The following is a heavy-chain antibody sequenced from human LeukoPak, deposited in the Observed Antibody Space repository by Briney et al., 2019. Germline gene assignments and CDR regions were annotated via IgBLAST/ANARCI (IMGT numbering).Heavy chain of an antibody. CDR1: GGTFSSYA. V-gene: IGHV1-69*13. CDR3: ARVPGAYGDYSFYFDY. J-gene: IGHJ4*02. CDR2: IIPIFGTA. D-gene: IGHD4-17*01. Sequence: GASVKVSCKASGGTFSSYAISWVRQAPGQGLEWMGGIIPIFGTANYAQKFQGRVTITADESTSTAYMELSGLRSEDTAVYYCARVPGAYGDYSFYFDYWGQGTLVTVSS.